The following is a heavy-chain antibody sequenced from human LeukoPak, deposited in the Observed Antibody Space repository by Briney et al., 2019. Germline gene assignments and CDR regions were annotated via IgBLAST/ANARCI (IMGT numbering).Heavy chain of an antibody. CDR1: GYTFTGYY. J-gene: IGHJ4*02. CDR2: INPNSGGT. CDR3: ARDHKGDYSRGWYVDY. D-gene: IGHD6-19*01. Sequence: ASVKVSCKASGYTFTGYYMHWVRQAPGQGLEWMGWINPNSGGTNYAQKFQGRVTMTRDTSISTAYMELSRLRSDDTAVYYCARDHKGDYSRGWYVDYWGQGTLVTVSS. V-gene: IGHV1-2*02.